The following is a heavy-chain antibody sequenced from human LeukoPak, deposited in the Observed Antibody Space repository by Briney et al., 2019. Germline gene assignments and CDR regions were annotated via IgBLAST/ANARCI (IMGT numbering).Heavy chain of an antibody. Sequence: SGPALVKPTQTLTLTCTFSGFSLSTSGVCVSWIRQPPGKALEWLALIDWDDEKFYRTSLKTRLTISKDTSKNQVVLTVTNMDPVDTATYYCARTGPVPALCYFDYWGQGTLVTVSS. CDR3: ARTGPVPALCYFDY. V-gene: IGHV2-70*13. CDR2: IDWDDEK. D-gene: IGHD6-6*01. J-gene: IGHJ4*02. CDR1: GFSLSTSGVC.